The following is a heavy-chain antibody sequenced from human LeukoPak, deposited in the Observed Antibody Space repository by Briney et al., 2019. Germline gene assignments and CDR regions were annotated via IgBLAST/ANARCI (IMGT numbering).Heavy chain of an antibody. J-gene: IGHJ4*02. CDR2: IYYSGNT. CDR3: ARGYSGYDPTYFDY. D-gene: IGHD5-12*01. V-gene: IGHV4-59*01. Sequence: SETLSLTCTVSGGSISSYYWSWIRQPPGKGLEWIGYIYYSGNTKYNPSLKSRVTISGDTSKKQFSLKLSSVTAADTAVYYCARGYSGYDPTYFDYWGQGTLVTVSS. CDR1: GGSISSYY.